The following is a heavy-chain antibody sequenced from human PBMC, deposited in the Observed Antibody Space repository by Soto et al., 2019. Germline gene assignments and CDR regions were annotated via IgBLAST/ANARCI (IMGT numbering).Heavy chain of an antibody. CDR1: GGSISSGGYC. V-gene: IGHV4-31*03. CDR3: ARGPSMITLIVASEFDY. D-gene: IGHD3-22*01. CDR2: IYYSGST. Sequence: SETLSLTCTVSGGSISSGGYCWSWIRQHPGKGLEWIGYIYYSGSTYYNPSLKSRVTISVDTSKNKFSLKLSSVTAADTAVYYCARGPSMITLIVASEFDYCGQGTLVTVYS. J-gene: IGHJ4*02.